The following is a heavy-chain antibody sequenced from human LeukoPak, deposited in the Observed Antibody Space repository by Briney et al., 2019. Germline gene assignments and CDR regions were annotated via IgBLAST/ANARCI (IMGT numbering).Heavy chain of an antibody. CDR2: INHSGST. CDR1: GGSFSGYY. V-gene: IGHV4-34*01. CDR3: ARGRYLWAPTKYYFDY. D-gene: IGHD2/OR15-2a*01. J-gene: IGHJ4*02. Sequence: PSETLSLTCAVYGGSFSGYYWSWIRQPPGKGLEWIGEINHSGSTNYNPSLKSRVTISVDTSKNQFSLKLSSATAADTAVYYCARGRYLWAPTKYYFDYWGQGTLVTVSS.